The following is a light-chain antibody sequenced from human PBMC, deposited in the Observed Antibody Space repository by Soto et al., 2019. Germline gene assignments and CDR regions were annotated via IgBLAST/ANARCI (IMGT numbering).Light chain of an antibody. J-gene: IGLJ1*01. V-gene: IGLV1-44*01. CDR1: SSNIGTNA. Sequence: QSVLTQPPSESGTPGQRVAISYSGGSSNIGTNAVNWYQQLPGTAPKLLIYNNNQRPSGVPDRFSGSKSGTSASLAISGLQSEDEADYYCAAWDDSLNGYVFGTGTKVTVL. CDR3: AAWDDSLNGYV. CDR2: NNN.